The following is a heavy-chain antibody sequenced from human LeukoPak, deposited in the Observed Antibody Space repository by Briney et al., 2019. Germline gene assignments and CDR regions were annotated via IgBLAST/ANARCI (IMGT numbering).Heavy chain of an antibody. CDR1: GFTFSSYS. J-gene: IGHJ4*01. CDR3: STDPRLLMY. V-gene: IGHV3-21*04. Sequence: TGGSLRLSCAASGFTFSSYSMNWVRQAPGKGLEWVSSISGSSTYIYYADSVKGRFTISRDNAKNSLYLQMNSLRPEDTALYYCSTDPRLLMYWGHGTLVTVSS. CDR2: ISGSSTYI. D-gene: IGHD2-8*01.